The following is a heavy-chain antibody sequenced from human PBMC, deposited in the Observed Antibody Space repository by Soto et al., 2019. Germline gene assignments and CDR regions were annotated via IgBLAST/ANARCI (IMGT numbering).Heavy chain of an antibody. CDR1: GFAFSGYA. V-gene: IGHV3-30-3*01. CDR2: MSDDGANK. CDR3: TRDRGSKTGSPFY. Sequence: QVQVVESGGGVVQPGTSLRLSCAASGFAFSGYALHWVRQAPGKGLEWVAAMSDDGANKYYADSVKGRFTISRDNSKNTLYLQMNSLRPEDTAVYYCTRDRGSKTGSPFYWCQGTLVTVSS. D-gene: IGHD3-9*01. J-gene: IGHJ4*02.